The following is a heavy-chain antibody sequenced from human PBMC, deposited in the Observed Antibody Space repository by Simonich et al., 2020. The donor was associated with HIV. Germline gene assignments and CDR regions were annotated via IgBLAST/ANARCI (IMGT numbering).Heavy chain of an antibody. J-gene: IGHJ1*01. V-gene: IGHV3-49*03. CDR3: TSSDYDSSDYYYRYFQH. Sequence: EVQLVESGGGLVQPGRSLRLSCTASGFTFGDYAMSWFRQAPGEGLEWVGFIRSNAYGGTTEYAASVKGRFTISRDDSKSIAYLQMNSLKTEDTAVYYCTSSDYDSSDYYYRYFQHWGQGTLVTVSS. D-gene: IGHD3-22*01. CDR1: GFTFGDYA. CDR2: IRSNAYGGTT.